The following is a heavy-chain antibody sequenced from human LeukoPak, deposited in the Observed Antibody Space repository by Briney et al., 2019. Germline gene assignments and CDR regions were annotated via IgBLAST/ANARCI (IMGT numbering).Heavy chain of an antibody. Sequence: SVKVSCKASGGTFSSYAISWVRQAPGQGLEWMGRIIPIFGIANYAQKFQGRVTITADKSTSTAYMELSSLRSEDTAVYYCASLYCRSTSCYQPSGGMDVWGQGTTVTVSS. J-gene: IGHJ6*02. D-gene: IGHD2-2*01. V-gene: IGHV1-69*04. CDR1: GGTFSSYA. CDR2: IIPIFGIA. CDR3: ASLYCRSTSCYQPSGGMDV.